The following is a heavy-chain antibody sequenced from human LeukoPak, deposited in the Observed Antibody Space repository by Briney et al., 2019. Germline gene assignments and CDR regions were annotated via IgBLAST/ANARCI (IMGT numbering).Heavy chain of an antibody. D-gene: IGHD3-10*01. V-gene: IGHV4-39*01. CDR1: GGSISSSSYY. J-gene: IGHJ4*02. Sequence: SQTLSLTCTVSGGSISSSSYYWGWIRQPPGKGLEWIGSIYYSGSTYYNPSLKSRVTISVDTSKNQSSLKLSSVTAADTAVYYCAGTGSGSYHSDYWGQGTLVTVSS. CDR2: IYYSGST. CDR3: AGTGSGSYHSDY.